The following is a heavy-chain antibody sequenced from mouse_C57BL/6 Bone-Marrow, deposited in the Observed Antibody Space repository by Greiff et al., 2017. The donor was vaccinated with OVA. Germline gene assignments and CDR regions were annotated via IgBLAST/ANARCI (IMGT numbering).Heavy chain of an antibody. D-gene: IGHD2-5*01. V-gene: IGHV1-82*01. CDR2: IYPGDGDT. J-gene: IGHJ2*01. Sequence: QVHVKQSGPELVKPGASVKISCKASGYAFSSSWMNWVKQRPGKGLEWIGRIYPGDGDTNYNGKFKGKATLTADKSSSTAYMQLSSLTSEDSAVYFCARKYYSNYYFDYWGQGTTLTVSS. CDR3: ARKYYSNYYFDY. CDR1: GYAFSSSW.